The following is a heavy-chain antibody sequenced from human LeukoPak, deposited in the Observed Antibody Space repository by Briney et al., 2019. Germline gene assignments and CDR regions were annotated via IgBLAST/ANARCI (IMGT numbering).Heavy chain of an antibody. Sequence: GASVKVSCKASGGTFSSYAISWVRQAPGQGLEWMGWMNPNSGNTGYAQKFQGRVTMTRNTSISTAYMELSSLRSEDTAVYYCARGVRGATDYWGQGTLVTVSS. CDR1: GGTFSSYA. V-gene: IGHV1-8*02. CDR2: MNPNSGNT. D-gene: IGHD1-26*01. J-gene: IGHJ4*02. CDR3: ARGVRGATDY.